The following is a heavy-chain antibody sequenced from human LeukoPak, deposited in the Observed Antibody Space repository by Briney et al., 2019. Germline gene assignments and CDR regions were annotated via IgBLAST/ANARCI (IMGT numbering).Heavy chain of an antibody. CDR3: ARDWVAGVPFDAFDI. CDR1: GFTLSNYW. Sequence: GGSLRLSCVVSGFTLSNYWMSWVRQAPGKGLEWVANIKEDGSEKYYVGSVKGRFTISRDNAKNSLYLHMDSLTAEDTAIYYCARDWVAGVPFDAFDIWGQGTMVSVSS. CDR2: IKEDGSEK. V-gene: IGHV3-7*01. D-gene: IGHD3-10*01. J-gene: IGHJ3*02.